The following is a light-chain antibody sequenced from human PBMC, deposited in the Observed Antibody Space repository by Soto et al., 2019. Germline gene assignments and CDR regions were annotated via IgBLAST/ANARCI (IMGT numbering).Light chain of an antibody. CDR1: QIVRSER. J-gene: IGKJ5*01. CDR3: QEYDGAPPIT. Sequence: EIVCTQSPDPLSLSPGERATLSGRGIQIVRSERLAWYQQKRGQAPTLLIFDASSRASGTPARFSGSGSGTDFTLTISSLQPDDFAVYYCQEYDGAPPITFGLGTRLDIK. CDR2: DAS. V-gene: IGKV3-20*01.